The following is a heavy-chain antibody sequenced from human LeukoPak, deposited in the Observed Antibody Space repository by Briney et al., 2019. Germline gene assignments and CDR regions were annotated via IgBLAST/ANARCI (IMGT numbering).Heavy chain of an antibody. V-gene: IGHV1-69*04. CDR3: AGSYSGYDLDYFGY. CDR2: IIPILGIA. CDR1: GGTFSSYA. D-gene: IGHD5-12*01. Sequence: SVKVSCKASGGTFSSYAISWVRQAPGQGLEWMGSIIPILGIANYAQKFQGRVTITADKSTSTAYMELSSLRSEDTAVYYCAGSYSGYDLDYFGYWGQGTLVTVSS. J-gene: IGHJ4*02.